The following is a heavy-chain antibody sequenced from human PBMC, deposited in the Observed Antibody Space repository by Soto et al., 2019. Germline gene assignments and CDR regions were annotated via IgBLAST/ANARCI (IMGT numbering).Heavy chain of an antibody. CDR2: FDPEDGET. CDR3: ATGYCSGGSCPASTDV. D-gene: IGHD2-15*01. Sequence: ASVKVSCKVSGYTLTGFSMHWVRQAPGKGLEWMGGFDPEDGETIYAQKLQGRVTMTEDTSTDTAYMELSSLRSEDTAVYYCATGYCSGGSCPASTDVWGKGTTVTVSS. J-gene: IGHJ6*04. CDR1: GYTLTGFS. V-gene: IGHV1-24*01.